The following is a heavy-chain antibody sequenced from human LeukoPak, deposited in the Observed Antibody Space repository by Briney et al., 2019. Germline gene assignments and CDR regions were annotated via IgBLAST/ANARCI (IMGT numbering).Heavy chain of an antibody. CDR1: GYSFISYW. CDR2: IYPGDSHT. D-gene: IGHD6-13*01. J-gene: IGHJ6*03. V-gene: IGHV5-51*01. Sequence: GESLKISCKGSGYSFISYWIAWVRQMPGKGLEWMGIIYPGDSHTRYSPSFQGQVTISTDKSISTAYLQWSSLKASDTAMYYCARHPGSAAAGYYYYYMDVWGKGTTVTVSS. CDR3: ARHPGSAAAGYYYYYMDV.